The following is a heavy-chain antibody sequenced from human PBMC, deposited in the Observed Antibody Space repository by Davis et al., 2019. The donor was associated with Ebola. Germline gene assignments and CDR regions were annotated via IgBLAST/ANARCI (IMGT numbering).Heavy chain of an antibody. D-gene: IGHD6-13*01. J-gene: IGHJ4*02. V-gene: IGHV4-30-4*08. CDR1: GGSISSGDYY. CDR3: ARLGGPGSSSWYYFDY. Sequence: PSETLSLTCTVSGGSISSGDYYWSWIRQPPGKGLEWIVYIYYSGSTNYNPSLKSRVTISVDTSKNQFSLKLSSVTAADTAVYYCARLGGPGSSSWYYFDYWGQGTLVTVSS. CDR2: IYYSGST.